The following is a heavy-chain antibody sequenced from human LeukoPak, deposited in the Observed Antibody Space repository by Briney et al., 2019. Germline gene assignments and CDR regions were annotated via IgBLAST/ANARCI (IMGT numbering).Heavy chain of an antibody. V-gene: IGHV3-7*01. D-gene: IGHD2-15*01. CDR1: GFTFGDYA. CDR3: ARDFSGTILWDY. J-gene: IGHJ4*02. CDR2: IKQDGSEK. Sequence: GQSLRLSCTVSGFTFGDYAMNWVRQAPGKGLEWVANIKQDGSEKYYVDSVKGRFTISRDNAKNSLFLQMNSLRAEDTAVYYCARDFSGTILWDYWGQGTLVTVSS.